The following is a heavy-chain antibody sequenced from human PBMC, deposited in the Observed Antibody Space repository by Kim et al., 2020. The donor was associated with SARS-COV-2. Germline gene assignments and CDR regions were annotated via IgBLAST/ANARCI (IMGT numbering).Heavy chain of an antibody. Sequence: NPSLKSRVTISVDTSKNQFSLKLSSVTAADTAVYYCARVLRDYSNYRLDYWGQGTLVTVSS. J-gene: IGHJ4*02. CDR3: ARVLRDYSNYRLDY. D-gene: IGHD4-4*01. V-gene: IGHV4-34*01.